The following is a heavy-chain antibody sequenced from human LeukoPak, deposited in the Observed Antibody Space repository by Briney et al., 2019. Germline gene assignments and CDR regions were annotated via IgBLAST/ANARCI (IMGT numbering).Heavy chain of an antibody. CDR3: ARDRIAVAGRRKDAFDI. Sequence: GGSLRLSCAASGFTFSSYGMNWVRQAPGKGLEWVSSISSSSSYIYYADSVKGRFTISRDNAKNSLYLQMNSLRAEDTAVYYCARDRIAVAGRRKDAFDIWGQGTMVTVSS. D-gene: IGHD6-19*01. J-gene: IGHJ3*02. CDR2: ISSSSSYI. CDR1: GFTFSSYG. V-gene: IGHV3-21*01.